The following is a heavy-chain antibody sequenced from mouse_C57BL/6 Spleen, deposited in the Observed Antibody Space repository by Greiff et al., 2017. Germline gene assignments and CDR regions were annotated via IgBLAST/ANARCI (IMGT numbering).Heavy chain of an antibody. J-gene: IGHJ3*01. CDR1: GYTFTSYW. CDR2: IDPSDSYT. V-gene: IGHV1-59*01. Sequence: QVQLKESGAELVRPGTSVKLSCKASGYTFTSYWMHWVKQRPGQGLEWIGVIDPSDSYTNYNQKFKGKATLTVDTSSSTAFMQLSSLTSEDSAVHYCARGITTVVATPFAYWGQGTLVTVSA. D-gene: IGHD1-1*01. CDR3: ARGITTVVATPFAY.